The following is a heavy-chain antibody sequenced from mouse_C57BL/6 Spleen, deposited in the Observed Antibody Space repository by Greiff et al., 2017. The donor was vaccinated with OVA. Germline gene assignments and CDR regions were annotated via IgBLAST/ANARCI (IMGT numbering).Heavy chain of an antibody. V-gene: IGHV1-82*01. CDR1: GYAFSSSW. D-gene: IGHD1-1*01. CDR3: ARITTVGYFDV. CDR2: IYPGDGDT. Sequence: QVQLQQSGPELVKPGASVKISCKASGYAFSSSWMNWVKQRPGKGLEWIGRIYPGDGDTNYNGKFKGKATLTADKSSSTAYMQLSSLTSEDSAVYFCARITTVGYFDVWGTGTTVTVSS. J-gene: IGHJ1*03.